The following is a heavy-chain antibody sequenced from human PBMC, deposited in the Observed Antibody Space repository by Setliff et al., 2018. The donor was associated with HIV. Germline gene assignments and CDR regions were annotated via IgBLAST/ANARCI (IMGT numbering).Heavy chain of an antibody. J-gene: IGHJ4*02. V-gene: IGHV4-31*03. D-gene: IGHD6-6*01. CDR1: GVSIRRADYY. Sequence: SLTCRVSGVSIRRADYYWSWIRQHPGKGLEWTGYISHTGSAHYNSSLENRISMSLDTSNNEFSLKLSSVTAADTAVYFCAGGLLSEFSSTWYRLDFWGQGILVTVSS. CDR3: AGGLLSEFSSTWYRLDF. CDR2: ISHTGSA.